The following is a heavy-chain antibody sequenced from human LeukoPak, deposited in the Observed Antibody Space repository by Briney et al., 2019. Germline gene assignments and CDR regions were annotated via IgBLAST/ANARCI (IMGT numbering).Heavy chain of an antibody. J-gene: IGHJ2*01. CDR1: GFTFSSYW. V-gene: IGHV3-7*01. D-gene: IGHD2-21*02. CDR2: INHNGNVN. Sequence: PGGSLRLSCAASGFTFSSYWMNWARQAPGKGLEWVASINHNGNVNYYVDSVKGRFTISRDNAKNSLYLQMNSLRAEDTAVYYCARETLAYCGGDCGWYFDLWGRGTLVTVSS. CDR3: ARETLAYCGGDCGWYFDL.